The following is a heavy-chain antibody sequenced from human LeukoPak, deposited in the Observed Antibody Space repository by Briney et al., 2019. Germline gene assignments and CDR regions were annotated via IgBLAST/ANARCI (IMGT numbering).Heavy chain of an antibody. CDR3: ARTNAWHPGDY. V-gene: IGHV3-7*01. Sequence: GGSLRLSCAASGFMFSSYWMTWVRQAPGKGLEWVANINQDGSIRYYVGSVQGRFTISRDNAKNILYLQMYSLRAEDTAVYYCARTNAWHPGDYWGQGTLVTVSS. D-gene: IGHD2-2*01. CDR2: INQDGSIR. CDR1: GFMFSSYW. J-gene: IGHJ4*02.